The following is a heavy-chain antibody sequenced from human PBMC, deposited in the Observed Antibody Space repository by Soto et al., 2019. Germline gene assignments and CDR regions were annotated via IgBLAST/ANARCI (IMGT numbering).Heavy chain of an antibody. V-gene: IGHV4-61*01. D-gene: IGHD3-16*01. Sequence: QVQLQESGPGLVKPSETLSLICIVSGDSVTSGQYFWNWIRQPPGKGLEWIGHIFFTGATNYSPFLKNRVTMSVDTSKSQFSLTLTSVTAADSAIYYCASAGSDIGGSSFGRRLDVWGQGTTVTVSS. CDR3: ASAGSDIGGSSFGRRLDV. CDR2: IFFTGAT. CDR1: GDSVTSGQYF. J-gene: IGHJ6*02.